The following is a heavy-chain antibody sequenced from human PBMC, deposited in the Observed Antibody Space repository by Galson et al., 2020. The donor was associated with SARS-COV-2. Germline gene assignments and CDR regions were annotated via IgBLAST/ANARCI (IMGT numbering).Heavy chain of an antibody. CDR3: ARPPPSGGSSLDY. CDR1: GFTLSSHF. D-gene: IGHD3-10*01. CDR2: ISGHGAT. J-gene: IGHJ4*02. Sequence: GGSLRLSCAASGFTLSSHFIAWVRQAPGKGLEWVSIISGHGATYYADSVEGRFTISRDNSKNTLYLQMNSLRVEDTAVYYCARPPPSGGSSLDYWGQGTLVTVSS. V-gene: IGHV3-66*04.